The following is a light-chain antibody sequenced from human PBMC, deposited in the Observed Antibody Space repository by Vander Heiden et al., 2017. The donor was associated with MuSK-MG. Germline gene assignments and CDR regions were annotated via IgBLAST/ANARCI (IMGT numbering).Light chain of an antibody. Sequence: DIQMTPSPSSLSASVGDRVTITCRASQSIRNYLNWYQQKPGKAPRLLIYGASSLQSGVPSRFSGSGSGTDFTLTISILQPEDFATFYCQQTYSSPYTFGQGTKLEIK. CDR3: QQTYSSPYT. CDR1: QSIRNY. J-gene: IGKJ2*01. CDR2: GAS. V-gene: IGKV1-39*01.